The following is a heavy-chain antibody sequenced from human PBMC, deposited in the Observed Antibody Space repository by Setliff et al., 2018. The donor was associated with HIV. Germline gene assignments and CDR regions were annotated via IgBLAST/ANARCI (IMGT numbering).Heavy chain of an antibody. Sequence: GESLKISCAASGFTFSRYAMNWVRQAPGKGLEWLSYISDTGSTAYFADSVKGRFSISRDNAKTSLYLQMTSLRAEDTAVYYCARDDYFQHWGQGTQVTVSS. J-gene: IGHJ1*01. V-gene: IGHV3-48*04. CDR3: ARDDYFQH. CDR1: GFTFSRYA. CDR2: ISDTGSTA.